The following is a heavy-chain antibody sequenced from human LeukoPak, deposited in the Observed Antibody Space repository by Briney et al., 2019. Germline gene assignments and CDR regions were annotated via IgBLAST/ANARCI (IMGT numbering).Heavy chain of an antibody. J-gene: IGHJ6*03. D-gene: IGHD6-13*01. V-gene: IGHV3-33*01. CDR2: IWYDGSNK. CDR3: ARDPRIAAAGPYFYYYYMDV. Sequence: GGSLRLSCAASGFTFNNFGMHWVRQAPGKGLEWVAVIWYDGSNKFHAVSVKGRFTISRDNSNNTLYLQMNSLRAEDTAAYYCARDPRIAAAGPYFYYYYMDVWGKGTTVTVSS. CDR1: GFTFNNFG.